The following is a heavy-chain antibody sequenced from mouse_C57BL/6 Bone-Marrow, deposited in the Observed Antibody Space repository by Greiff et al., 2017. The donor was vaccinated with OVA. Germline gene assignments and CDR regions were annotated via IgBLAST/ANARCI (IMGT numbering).Heavy chain of an antibody. CDR1: GYTFTSYW. V-gene: IGHV1-69*01. J-gene: IGHJ3*01. CDR2: IDPSDSYT. Sequence: QVQLKQPGAELVMPGASVKLSCKASGYTFTSYWMHWVKQRPGQGLEWIGEIDPSDSYTNYNQKFKGKSTLTVDKSSSTAYMQLSSLTSEDSAVYYCAVDDYGGAYWGQGTLVTVSA. D-gene: IGHD2-4*01. CDR3: AVDDYGGAY.